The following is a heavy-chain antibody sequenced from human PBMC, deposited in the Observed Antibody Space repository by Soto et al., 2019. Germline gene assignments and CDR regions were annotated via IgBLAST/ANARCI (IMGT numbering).Heavy chain of an antibody. D-gene: IGHD7-27*01. J-gene: IGHJ5*01. V-gene: IGHV4-30-4*01. CDR2: IYKSATT. CDR1: GDSISNLDYF. Sequence: SETLSLTCSVSGDSISNLDYFLAWIRQPPGHALEYTGYIYKSATTYYNPSFESRVAISVDTSKSQFSLNVTSVTAADTAVYFCARGRYCLTGRCFPNWFDSWGQGALVTVSS. CDR3: ARGRYCLTGRCFPNWFDS.